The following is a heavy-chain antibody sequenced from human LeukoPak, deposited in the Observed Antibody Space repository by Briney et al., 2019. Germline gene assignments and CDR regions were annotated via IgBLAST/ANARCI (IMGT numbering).Heavy chain of an antibody. CDR2: IHDDGVNK. CDR3: TRGEHRPAAGANYYMDV. J-gene: IGHJ6*03. V-gene: IGHV3-30*02. Sequence: SGGSLRLSCAASGFTFSSYGLHWVRQAPGKGLEWVTFIHDDGVNKYYVDSVKGRFTISRDNSKNTLFLQMNSLRAEDTAVYYCTRGEHRPAAGANYYMDVRGKGTTVTVS. CDR1: GFTFSSYG. D-gene: IGHD6-13*01.